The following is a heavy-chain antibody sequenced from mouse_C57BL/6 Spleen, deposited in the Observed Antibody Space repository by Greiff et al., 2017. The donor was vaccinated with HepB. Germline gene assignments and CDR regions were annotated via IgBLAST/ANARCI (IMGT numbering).Heavy chain of an antibody. CDR2: ISYDGSN. D-gene: IGHD2-1*01. Sequence: EVKLQESGPGLVKPSQSLSLTCSVTGYSITSGYYWNWIRQFPGNKLEWMGYISYDGSNNYNPSLKNRISITRDTSKNQFFLKLNSVTTEDTATYYCAREVIYRNFDYWGQGTTLTVSS. J-gene: IGHJ2*01. V-gene: IGHV3-6*01. CDR1: GYSITSGYY. CDR3: AREVIYRNFDY.